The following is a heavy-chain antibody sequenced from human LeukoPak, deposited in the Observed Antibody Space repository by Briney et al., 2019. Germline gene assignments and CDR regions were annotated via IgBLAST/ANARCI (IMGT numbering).Heavy chain of an antibody. CDR1: GGSIRSSYYY. J-gene: IGHJ4*02. CDR2: IYDSGST. D-gene: IGHD6-19*01. V-gene: IGHV4-39*07. CDR3: ARVGQWLYGFDY. Sequence: SETLSLTCTVSGGSIRSSYYYWGWIRQPPGKGLEWIGSIYDSGSTYYNPSLKSRVTISVDTSKNQFSLKLSSVTAADTAVYYCARVGQWLYGFDYWGQGTLVTVSS.